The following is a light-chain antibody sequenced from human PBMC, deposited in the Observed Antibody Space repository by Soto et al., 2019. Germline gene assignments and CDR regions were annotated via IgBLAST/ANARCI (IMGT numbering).Light chain of an antibody. CDR1: QSISSW. J-gene: IGKJ1*01. Sequence: DIQMTQSPSTLSASVGDRVTITCRASQSISSWLAWYQQRPGKAPKLLIYKASNLESGVPSRFSDSGSGKEFTLTISSLQPDDFATYYCQQYSSYSWTFGQGTKVEIK. CDR3: QQYSSYSWT. CDR2: KAS. V-gene: IGKV1-5*03.